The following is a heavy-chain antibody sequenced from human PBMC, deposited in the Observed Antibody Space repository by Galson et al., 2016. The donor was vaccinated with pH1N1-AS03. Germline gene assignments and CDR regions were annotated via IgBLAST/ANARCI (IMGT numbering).Heavy chain of an antibody. D-gene: IGHD6-6*01. J-gene: IGHJ5*02. Sequence: SLRLSCAASGFTFSNYWMTWVRQAPGKGLEWVANIKEDGSEKSYVDSVKGRFTISRDHSKNSLYLQMNSLRVEDTALYYCARYGSSPWFDPWGQGTLVTVSS. CDR1: GFTFSNYW. CDR2: IKEDGSEK. CDR3: ARYGSSPWFDP. V-gene: IGHV3-7*01.